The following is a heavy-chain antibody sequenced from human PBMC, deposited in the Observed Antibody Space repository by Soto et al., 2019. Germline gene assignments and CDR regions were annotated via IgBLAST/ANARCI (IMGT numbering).Heavy chain of an antibody. CDR3: ASIYGSGTKPYGMDV. J-gene: IGHJ6*02. CDR1: GGTFSSYA. V-gene: IGHV1-69*13. D-gene: IGHD3-10*01. Sequence: ASVKVSCKASGGTFSSYAISWVRQAPGQGLEWMGGIIPIFGTANYAQKFQGRVTITADESTSTAYMELSSLRSEDTAVYYCASIYGSGTKPYGMDVWGQGTTVTVSS. CDR2: IIPIFGTA.